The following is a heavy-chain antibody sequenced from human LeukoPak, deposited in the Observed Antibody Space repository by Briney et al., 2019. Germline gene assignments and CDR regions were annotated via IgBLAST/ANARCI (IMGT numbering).Heavy chain of an antibody. CDR1: GFTVSSNY. CDR3: ARELVDY. CDR2: IYSGGST. V-gene: IGHV3-53*01. D-gene: IGHD2-8*02. Sequence: GGSLRLSCAASGFTVSSNYMSWVRQAPGKGLEWVSVIYSGGSTSYADSVKGRFTVSRDNSKNTLYLQMNSLRAEDTAVYYCARELVDYWGQGTLVTVSS. J-gene: IGHJ4*02.